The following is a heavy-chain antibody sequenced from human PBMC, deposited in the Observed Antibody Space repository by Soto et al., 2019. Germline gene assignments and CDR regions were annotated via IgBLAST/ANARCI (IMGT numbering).Heavy chain of an antibody. CDR2: INHSGST. Sequence: QVQLQQWGAGLLKPSETLSLTCAVYGGAFSGYYWSWIRQPPGKGLELTGEINHSGSTNYNPSLKSRVTISVDTSKNHFSLTRSSVTDADTAVYYCARGYYYGSGSYSTWGQGTLVTFSS. V-gene: IGHV4-34*01. CDR3: ARGYYYGSGSYST. D-gene: IGHD3-10*01. J-gene: IGHJ5*02. CDR1: GGAFSGYY.